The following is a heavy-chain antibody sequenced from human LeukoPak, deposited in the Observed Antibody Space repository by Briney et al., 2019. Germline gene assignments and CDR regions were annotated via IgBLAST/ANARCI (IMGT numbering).Heavy chain of an antibody. V-gene: IGHV1-8*03. CDR1: GYTFTSYD. D-gene: IGHD1-7*01. Sequence: GASVKVSCKASGYTFTSYDINWVRQATGQGLEWMGWMNPNSGNTGYAQKFQGRVAITRNTSISTAYMELSSLRSEDTAVYYCARARTTLYHMDVWGKGTTVTVSS. J-gene: IGHJ6*03. CDR3: ARARTTLYHMDV. CDR2: MNPNSGNT.